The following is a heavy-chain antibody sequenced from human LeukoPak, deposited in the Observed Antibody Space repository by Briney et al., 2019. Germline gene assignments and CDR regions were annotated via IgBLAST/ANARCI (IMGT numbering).Heavy chain of an antibody. CDR1: GGSISSGVYY. J-gene: IGHJ4*02. V-gene: IGHV4-31*03. CDR3: ARGRGLGDY. Sequence: ASQTLSLTCTVSGGSISSGVYYWRWIRQHPGKGLEWIGYIYYSGSTYYNPSLKSRVTISVDTSKNQFSLKLSSVTAADTALYYCARGRGLGDYWGQGTLVTVSS. CDR2: IYYSGST. D-gene: IGHD3-10*01.